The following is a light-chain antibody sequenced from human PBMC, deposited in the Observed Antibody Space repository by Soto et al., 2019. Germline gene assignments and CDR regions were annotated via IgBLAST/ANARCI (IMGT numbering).Light chain of an antibody. CDR2: DAS. CDR3: QQSYSNPRT. J-gene: IGKJ1*01. CDR1: QYISSY. V-gene: IGKV1-39*01. Sequence: DIQMTQSTSSLSASVGDRVTITCRASQYISSYLNWYQQKPGKAPKLLIYDASSLQGGVPSRFSGSGSATDFTLTISCLQPEDFATYYCQQSYSNPRTFGQGSK.